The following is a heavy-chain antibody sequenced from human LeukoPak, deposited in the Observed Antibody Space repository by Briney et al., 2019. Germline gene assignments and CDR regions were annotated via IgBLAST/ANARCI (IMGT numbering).Heavy chain of an antibody. Sequence: GGSLRLSCTASGFTFDSYSMNWVRQAPGKGLEWVSYISSSSSTIYYADSVKGRFTISRDNVKNSLYLQMNSLRAEDTAVYYCARSIAVAAPSDYWGQGTLVTVSS. D-gene: IGHD6-19*01. J-gene: IGHJ4*02. V-gene: IGHV3-48*01. CDR3: ARSIAVAAPSDY. CDR2: ISSSSSTI. CDR1: GFTFDSYS.